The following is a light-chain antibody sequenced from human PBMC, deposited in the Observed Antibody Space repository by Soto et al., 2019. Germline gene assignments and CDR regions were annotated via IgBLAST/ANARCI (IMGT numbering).Light chain of an antibody. J-gene: IGKJ1*01. CDR2: GAS. V-gene: IGKV3-20*01. CDR1: QSINSF. Sequence: DIVMTQSPATLSVSPGEGATLSCRASQSINSFLAWYQQRRGQAPRLLIHGASNRATGIPDRFSGSGSGTDFTLTISRLEPEDFAVYYCQQYGGSPRTFGQGTKVDIK. CDR3: QQYGGSPRT.